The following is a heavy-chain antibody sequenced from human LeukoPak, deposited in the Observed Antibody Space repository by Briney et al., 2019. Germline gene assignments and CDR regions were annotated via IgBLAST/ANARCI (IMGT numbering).Heavy chain of an antibody. D-gene: IGHD1-26*01. CDR2: ISGSGGTT. Sequence: QAGGSLRLSCAASGFTFSSYGMSWVRQAPGKGLEWVSAISGSGGTTYYADSVKGRFTISRDNSMNTLYLQMNSLRAEDTAVYSCAKDRLGALLYFDSWGQGTLVTVSS. CDR3: AKDRLGALLYFDS. J-gene: IGHJ4*02. CDR1: GFTFSSYG. V-gene: IGHV3-23*01.